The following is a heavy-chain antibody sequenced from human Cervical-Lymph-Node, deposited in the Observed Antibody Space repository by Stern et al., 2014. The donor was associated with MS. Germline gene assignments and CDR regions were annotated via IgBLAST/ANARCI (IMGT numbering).Heavy chain of an antibody. CDR1: GYLFDDYW. D-gene: IGHD5-12*01. V-gene: IGHV5-51*03. J-gene: IGHJ4*02. CDR2: IFPRDSNT. CDR3: ARSPATPSGYDRFDY. Sequence: EVHLVESGAEVKKPGESLKISCEASGYLFDDYWIGWVRQMSGRGLELVAIIFPRDSNTRYSPSVQGQVTISAGKSISTAYLQWSSLKPPDPAMYSCARSPATPSGYDRFDYWGQGALVTVSS.